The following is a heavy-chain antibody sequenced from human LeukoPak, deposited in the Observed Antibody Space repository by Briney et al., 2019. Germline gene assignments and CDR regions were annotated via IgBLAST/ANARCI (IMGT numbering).Heavy chain of an antibody. CDR3: ARRRGYSYGLDY. Sequence: EASVKASCKASGYTFTGYYMHWVRQAPGQGLEWMGWINPNSGGTNYAQKFQGRVTMTRDTSISTAYMELSRLRSDDTAVYYCARRRGYSYGLDYWGQGTLVTVSS. CDR2: INPNSGGT. D-gene: IGHD5-18*01. J-gene: IGHJ4*02. CDR1: GYTFTGYY. V-gene: IGHV1-2*02.